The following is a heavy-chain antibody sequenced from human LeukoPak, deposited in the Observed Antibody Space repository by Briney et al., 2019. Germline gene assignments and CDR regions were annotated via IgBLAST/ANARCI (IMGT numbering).Heavy chain of an antibody. CDR1: GGSISSSSYY. CDR3: ARQDVGQQLVHQYYYYYMDV. CDR2: IYYSGST. D-gene: IGHD6-13*01. J-gene: IGHJ6*03. V-gene: IGHV4-39*01. Sequence: PSETLSLACTVSGGSISSSSYYWGWIRQPPGKGLEWIGSIYYSGSTYYNPSLKSRVTISVDTSKNQFSLKLSSVTAADTAVYYCARQDVGQQLVHQYYYYYMDVWGKGTTVTISS.